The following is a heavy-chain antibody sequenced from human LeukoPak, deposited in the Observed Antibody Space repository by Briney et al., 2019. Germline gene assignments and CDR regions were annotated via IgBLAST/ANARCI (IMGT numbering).Heavy chain of an antibody. J-gene: IGHJ5*02. CDR1: GFTFDDFG. V-gene: IGHV3-20*04. Sequence: GGSLRLSCAASGFTFDDFGMTWVRQAPGKGVEWVSSINSNGVRTTYGDSVKGRFTISRDDANDSLYLLMHSLRAEDTAFYYCVRGTMIVGPWGQGTLVTVSS. D-gene: IGHD3-22*01. CDR3: VRGTMIVGP. CDR2: INSNGVRT.